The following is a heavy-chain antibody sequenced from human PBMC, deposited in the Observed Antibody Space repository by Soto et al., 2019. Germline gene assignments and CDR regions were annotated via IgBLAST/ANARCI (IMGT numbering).Heavy chain of an antibody. CDR1: GFTFRNYA. Sequence: GGSLRLSCAASGFTFRNYAMTWVRQAPGRGLEWVSGISGSGTSTEYADSVKGRFTTSRGNSKDTLYLQMNSLTADDTAVYYCAKGYGDYFGLGFAYYMDVWGKGTTVNVSS. D-gene: IGHD4-17*01. CDR3: AKGYGDYFGLGFAYYMDV. CDR2: ISGSGTST. V-gene: IGHV3-23*01. J-gene: IGHJ6*03.